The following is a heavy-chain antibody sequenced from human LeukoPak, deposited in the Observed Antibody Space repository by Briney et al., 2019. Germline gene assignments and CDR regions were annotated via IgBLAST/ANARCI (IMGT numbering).Heavy chain of an antibody. Sequence: PSETLSLTCTVSGGSISSYYWSWIRQPPGKGLEWIGYIYYSGSTNYNPSLKSRVTISVDTSKNQFSLKLSSVTAADTAVYYCARRAGNKLAVFDYWGQGTLVTVSS. V-gene: IGHV4-59*08. CDR1: GGSISSYY. CDR2: IYYSGST. CDR3: ARRAGNKLAVFDY. J-gene: IGHJ4*02. D-gene: IGHD1/OR15-1a*01.